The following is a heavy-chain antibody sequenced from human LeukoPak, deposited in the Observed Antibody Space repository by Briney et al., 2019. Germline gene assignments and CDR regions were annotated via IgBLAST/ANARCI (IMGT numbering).Heavy chain of an antibody. J-gene: IGHJ5*02. V-gene: IGHV3-30*18. CDR2: ISYDGSNK. D-gene: IGHD3-16*02. Sequence: GGSLRLSCAASGFTFSNYGMHWVRQAPGKGLEWVAVISYDGSNKYYADSVKGRFTISRDNSKNTLYLQMNSLRAEDTAVYYCAKDQGPYDYVWGSYRSARGNWFDPWGQGTLVTVSS. CDR1: GFTFSNYG. CDR3: AKDQGPYDYVWGSYRSARGNWFDP.